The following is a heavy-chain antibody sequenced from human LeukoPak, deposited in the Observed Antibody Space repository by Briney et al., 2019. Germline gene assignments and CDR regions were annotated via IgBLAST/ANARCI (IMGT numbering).Heavy chain of an antibody. Sequence: SETLSLTCTVSGGSISGYYWCWIRQPPGKGLEWIGYIYYSGSTNYNPSLKSRVTISVDTSKNQFSLKLSSVTAADTAVYYCASGHQRDGYTYFDCWGQGTLVTVSS. CDR2: IYYSGST. V-gene: IGHV4-59*01. CDR3: ASGHQRDGYTYFDC. J-gene: IGHJ4*02. CDR1: GGSISGYY. D-gene: IGHD5-24*01.